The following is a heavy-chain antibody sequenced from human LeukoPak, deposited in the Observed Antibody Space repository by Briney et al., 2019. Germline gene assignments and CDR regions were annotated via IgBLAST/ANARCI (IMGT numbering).Heavy chain of an antibody. CDR2: IYDSGST. CDR3: ARVHYYDSSGYYGGHGGVCFDY. J-gene: IGHJ4*02. Sequence: SETLSLTCAVSGGSISSGGYCWSWNRQPPGKGLEWIVYIYDSGSTYYNPSLKSRVTISVYRSKNQFSLKLSSVTAADTAVYYCARVHYYDSSGYYGGHGGVCFDYWGQGTLVTVSS. V-gene: IGHV4-30-2*01. D-gene: IGHD3-22*01. CDR1: GGSISSGGYC.